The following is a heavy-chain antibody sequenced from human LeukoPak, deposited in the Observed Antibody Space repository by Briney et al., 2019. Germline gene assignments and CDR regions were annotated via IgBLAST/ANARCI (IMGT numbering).Heavy chain of an antibody. J-gene: IGHJ6*02. CDR3: AREGSSGWYGYYYYGMDV. CDR1: GDSVSSNSAA. V-gene: IGHV6-1*01. CDR2: TYYRSKWYN. D-gene: IGHD6-19*01. Sequence: SQTLSLTCAISGDSVSSNSAAWNWIRQSPSRGLEWLGRTYYRSKWYNDYAVSVKSRITINPDTSKNQFSLQLNSVTPEDTAVYHCAREGSSGWYGYYYYGMDVWGQGTTVTVSS.